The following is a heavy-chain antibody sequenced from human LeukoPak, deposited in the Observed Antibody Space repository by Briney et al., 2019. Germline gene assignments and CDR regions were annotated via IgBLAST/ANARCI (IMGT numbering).Heavy chain of an antibody. Sequence: SETLSLTCTVSGGSISSGDYYWSWSRQPPGKGLEWIAYFYYSGSTYYNPSLKSRVTISVDTSKNQFSLKLSSVTAADTAVYYCARVATTVTTIDYYGMDVWGQGTTVTVSS. CDR2: FYYSGST. J-gene: IGHJ6*02. V-gene: IGHV4-30-4*01. CDR1: GGSISSGDYY. CDR3: ARVATTVTTIDYYGMDV. D-gene: IGHD4-4*01.